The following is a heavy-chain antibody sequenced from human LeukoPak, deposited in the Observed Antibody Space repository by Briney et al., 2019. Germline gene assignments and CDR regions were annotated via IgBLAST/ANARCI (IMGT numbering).Heavy chain of an antibody. D-gene: IGHD2/OR15-2a*01. V-gene: IGHV4-34*01. Sequence: RTSETLSLTCAVYGGSFSDYYWSWIRQPPGKGLEWIGEINHSGSTNYNPSLKSRVIILVDTSENQFSLKLSSVTAADTAVYYCARGLTSMPPGGYWGQGTLVTVSS. CDR3: ARGLTSMPPGGY. CDR2: INHSGST. CDR1: GGSFSDYY. J-gene: IGHJ4*02.